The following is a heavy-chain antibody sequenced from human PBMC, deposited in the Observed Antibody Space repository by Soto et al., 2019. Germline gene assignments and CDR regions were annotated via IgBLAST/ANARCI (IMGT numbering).Heavy chain of an antibody. Sequence: QLQLQESGPGLVKTSQTLSLTCSVSGDSIISGGYYWTWLRQYPGKGLEYIGYIYYSGSTYYNPSLESRVTISLDASKTQFSLRLSSVTAADTAVYYWSRGRGFWGRTDSYGQGTLVTVSS. CDR3: SRGRGFWGRTDS. J-gene: IGHJ4*02. CDR2: IYYSGST. D-gene: IGHD3-16*01. V-gene: IGHV4-31*03. CDR1: GDSIISGGYY.